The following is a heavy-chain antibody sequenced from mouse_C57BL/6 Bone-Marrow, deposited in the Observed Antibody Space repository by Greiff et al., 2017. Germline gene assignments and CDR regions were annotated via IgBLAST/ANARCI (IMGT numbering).Heavy chain of an antibody. J-gene: IGHJ4*01. V-gene: IGHV14-4*01. D-gene: IGHD1-1*01. CDR3: TAITTVAYDAMDY. CDR1: GFNIKDDY. CDR2: IDPENGDT. Sequence: EVQLQQSGAELVRPGASVKLSCTASGFNIKDDYMHWVKQRPEQGLEWIGWIDPENGDTEYASKFQGKATITADTSSNTADLQLSSLTSEDTAVYDCTAITTVAYDAMDYWGQGTSVTVSS.